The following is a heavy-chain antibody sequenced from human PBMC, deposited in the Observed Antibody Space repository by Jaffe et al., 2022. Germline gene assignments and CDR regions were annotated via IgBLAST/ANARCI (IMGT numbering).Heavy chain of an antibody. CDR2: ISGSGGST. CDR3: AKDRVFLGTIFGVGDY. J-gene: IGHJ4*02. CDR1: GFTFSSYA. Sequence: EVQLLESGGGLVQPGGSLRLSCAASGFTFSSYAMSWVRQAPGKGLEWVSAISGSGGSTYYADSVKGRFTISRDNSKNTLYLQMNSLRAEDTAVYYCAKDRVFLGTIFGVGDYWGQGTLVTVSS. V-gene: IGHV3-23*01. D-gene: IGHD3-3*01.